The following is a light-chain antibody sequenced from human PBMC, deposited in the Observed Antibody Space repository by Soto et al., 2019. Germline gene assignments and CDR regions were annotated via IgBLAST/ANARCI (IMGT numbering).Light chain of an antibody. J-gene: IGKJ1*01. CDR2: ETS. CDR1: QSISSW. CDR3: QHYNSYSEA. Sequence: DIQMTQTPSTLSGSVGDRVTITCRASQSISSWLAWYQQKPGKAPKLLIYETSSLESGVPSRFGGSGSGTEFTLTISSLQPDDFATYYCQHYNSYSEAFGQGTKVDI. V-gene: IGKV1-5*03.